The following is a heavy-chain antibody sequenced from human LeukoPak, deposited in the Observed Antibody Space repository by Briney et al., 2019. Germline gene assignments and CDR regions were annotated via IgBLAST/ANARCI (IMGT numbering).Heavy chain of an antibody. CDR3: ARDPREGSSFSYYYYYYMDV. CDR2: ISSSSSTI. V-gene: IGHV3-48*01. CDR1: GFTFSRYN. D-gene: IGHD6-6*01. J-gene: IGHJ6*03. Sequence: PGGSLRLSCAASGFTFSRYNMNWVRQAPGKGLEWVSSISSSSSTIYYADSVKGRFTISRDNAKNSLYLQMNSLRAEDTAVYYCARDPREGSSFSYYYYYYMDVWGKGTTVTVSS.